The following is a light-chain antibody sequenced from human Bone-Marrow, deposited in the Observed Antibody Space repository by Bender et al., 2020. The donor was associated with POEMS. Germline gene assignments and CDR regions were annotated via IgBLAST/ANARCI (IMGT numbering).Light chain of an antibody. CDR3: CSDAGNFYV. Sequence: QSVLTQPPSASGTPGQRVTISCSGGSSNIGAHAVNWYQHLPGTAPKLLIYSSHRRPSEVPDRFSGSRSGTSASLAISGLQSEDEADYYCCSDAGNFYVFGTGTKVTVL. CDR1: SSNIGAHA. V-gene: IGLV1-44*01. CDR2: SSH. J-gene: IGLJ1*01.